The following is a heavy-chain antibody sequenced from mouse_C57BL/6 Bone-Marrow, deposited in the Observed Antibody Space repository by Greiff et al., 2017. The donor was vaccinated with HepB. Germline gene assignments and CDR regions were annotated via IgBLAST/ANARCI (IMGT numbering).Heavy chain of an antibody. D-gene: IGHD3-2*02. CDR2: IYPGSGST. CDR1: GYTFTSYW. CDR3: ARCQLRLSYYYAMDY. Sequence: QVHVKQPGAELVKPGASVKMSCKASGYTFTSYWITWVKQRPGQGLEWIGDIYPGSGSTNYNEKFKSKATLTVDTSSSTAYMQLSSLTSEDSAVYYCARCQLRLSYYYAMDYWGQGTSVTVSS. J-gene: IGHJ4*01. V-gene: IGHV1-55*01.